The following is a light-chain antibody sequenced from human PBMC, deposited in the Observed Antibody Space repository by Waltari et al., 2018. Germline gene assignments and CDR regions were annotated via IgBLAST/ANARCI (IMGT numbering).Light chain of an antibody. J-gene: IGLJ3*02. CDR3: AAWDDSLSGWV. Sequence: QSTLTQPPSASGTPGQRVTIPCSGSSSNIGSNYVYWYQQFPGTAPKVLIYRNNQRRSGGPGRFSGARSGSSASLIIGGLRSEDEADYYCAAWDDSLSGWVFGGGTKVTVL. CDR1: SSNIGSNY. CDR2: RNN. V-gene: IGLV1-47*01.